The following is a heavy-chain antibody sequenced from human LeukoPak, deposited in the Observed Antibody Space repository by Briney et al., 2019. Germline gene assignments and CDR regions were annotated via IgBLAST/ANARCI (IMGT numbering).Heavy chain of an antibody. Sequence: GSLRLSCAASGFTFSSYGMHWVRPAPGKGLEWVAVISYDGSNKYYADSVKGRFTIPRDNSKNTLYLQMNSLRAEDTAVYYCAKDRDSGYDPMYCWFDYWGQGTLVTVSS. V-gene: IGHV3-30*18. CDR1: GFTFSSYG. D-gene: IGHD5-12*01. J-gene: IGHJ4*02. CDR3: AKDRDSGYDPMYCWFDY. CDR2: ISYDGSNK.